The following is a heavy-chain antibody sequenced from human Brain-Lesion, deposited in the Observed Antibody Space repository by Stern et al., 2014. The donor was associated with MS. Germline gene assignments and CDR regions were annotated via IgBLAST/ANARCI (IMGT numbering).Heavy chain of an antibody. D-gene: IGHD6-6*01. J-gene: IGHJ4*02. CDR2: IWPGDSDT. Sequence: EVQLVQSGAEVKKPGEALKISCQGSGYRFTSNGIGWVRQMPGKGLEWMGIIWPGDSDTRYSPSFQGQVPISADKSISTAYLQWSSLQASDTAMYYCARRGDSSSSGFDYWGQGTLVIVSS. CDR1: GYRFTSNG. V-gene: IGHV5-51*01. CDR3: ARRGDSSSSGFDY.